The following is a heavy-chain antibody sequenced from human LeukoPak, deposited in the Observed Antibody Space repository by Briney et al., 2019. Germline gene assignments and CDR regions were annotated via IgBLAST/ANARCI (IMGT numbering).Heavy chain of an antibody. D-gene: IGHD3-22*01. CDR1: GDTFPHYG. CDR3: VREVYDRWGYFGQ. J-gene: IGHJ4*02. CDR2: ISAYNGNT. V-gene: IGHV1-18*01. Sequence: ASEKVPCKASGDTFPHYGLRWVRQAPGEGLQWMGWISAYNGNTNYAQKLQGRVTVTTDRSTSTTSMELRSLRVDDTAIYYCVREVYDRWGYFGQWGQGTLVTVSS.